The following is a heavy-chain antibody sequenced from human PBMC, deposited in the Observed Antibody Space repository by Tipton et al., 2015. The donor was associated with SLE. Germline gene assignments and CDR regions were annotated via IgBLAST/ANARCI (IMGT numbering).Heavy chain of an antibody. J-gene: IGHJ3*02. V-gene: IGHV4-39*01. D-gene: IGHD3-22*01. CDR3: ASSPGGYYDGSGYIDAFDI. Sequence: GLVKPSETLSLNCAVSGGSINTGTYYWSWIRQPPGEGLEWIGSIYYSGSTYYSPSLKSRVTISVDTSGNQFSLKLNSMTAADTAVYYCASSPGGYYDGSGYIDAFDIWGQGTKVTVSS. CDR1: GGSINTGTYY. CDR2: IYYSGST.